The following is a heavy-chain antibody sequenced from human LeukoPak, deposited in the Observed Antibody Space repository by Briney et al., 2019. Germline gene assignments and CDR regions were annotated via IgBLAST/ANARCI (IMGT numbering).Heavy chain of an antibody. CDR2: ISGSGVST. CDR3: AKDLGDYSGSYYNSFDP. CDR1: GFTFSSYA. Sequence: GGPLRLSCAASGFTFSSYAMPCPRQAPGKGLEWVSAISGSGVSTYYADFVKGRFTNSRDNFRNTLYLQMNTLRAEDTAVYYCAKDLGDYSGSYYNSFDPWGQGTLVTVS. J-gene: IGHJ5*02. V-gene: IGHV3-23*01. D-gene: IGHD1-26*01.